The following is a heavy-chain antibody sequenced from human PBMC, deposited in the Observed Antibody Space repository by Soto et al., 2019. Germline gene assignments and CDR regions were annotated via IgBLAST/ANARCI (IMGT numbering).Heavy chain of an antibody. Sequence: ASVKRYCKASGYTFTGYYMHWVRQAPGRGLEWMGWINPNSGGTNYAQKFQGRVTMTRDTSISTAYMELSRLRSDDTAVYYCAIEVYLPAAGRIDYSVQGILVTVSS. V-gene: IGHV1-2*02. J-gene: IGHJ4*02. CDR3: AIEVYLPAAGRIDY. CDR2: INPNSGGT. CDR1: GYTFTGYY. D-gene: IGHD6-13*01.